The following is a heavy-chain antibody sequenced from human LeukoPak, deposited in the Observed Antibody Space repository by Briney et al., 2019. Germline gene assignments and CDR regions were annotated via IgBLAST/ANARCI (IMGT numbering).Heavy chain of an antibody. CDR2: IKRKTDGGTT. J-gene: IGHJ4*02. CDR3: ATFGPGYCSSATCSTLDY. D-gene: IGHD2-2*02. V-gene: IGHV3-15*01. Sequence: PGGSLRLSCAASGFTFDDYGMSWVRQAPGKGLEWVGHIKRKTDGGTTNYAAPVKGRFTISRDDSKNTLYLQMDSLNTEDTAVYYCATFGPGYCSSATCSTLDYWGQGTLLTVSS. CDR1: GFTFDDYG.